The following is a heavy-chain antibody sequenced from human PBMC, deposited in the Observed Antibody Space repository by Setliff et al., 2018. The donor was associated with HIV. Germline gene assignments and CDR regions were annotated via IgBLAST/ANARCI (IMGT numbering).Heavy chain of an antibody. CDR3: ARQVTVVGYFETAAGSFNY. J-gene: IGHJ4*02. CDR1: GGSISSGYYY. Sequence: KLPETLSLTCSVSGGSISSGYYYWSWIRQPPGKGLEWIGTIYYSGSTYYNPSLKSRVTISTDTSKNQFSLKVRSVTAADTAVYYCARQVTVVGYFETAAGSFNYWGPGTLVTVSS. D-gene: IGHD2-21*01. V-gene: IGHV4-39*01. CDR2: IYYSGST.